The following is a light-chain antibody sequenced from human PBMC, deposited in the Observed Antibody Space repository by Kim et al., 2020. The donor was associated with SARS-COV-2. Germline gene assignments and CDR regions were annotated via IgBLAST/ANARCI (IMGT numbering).Light chain of an antibody. CDR3: NSRNSNDNVV. V-gene: IGLV3-19*01. CDR1: SLRSYY. J-gene: IGLJ2*01. CDR2: GKN. Sequence: SSELTQDPAVSVALGQTVRITCQGDSLRSYYATWYQQKPGKAPILVIYGKNNRPSGIPDRFSGSSSGNTASLTITGTQAGDEADYYCNSRNSNDNVVFGGGTQWTV.